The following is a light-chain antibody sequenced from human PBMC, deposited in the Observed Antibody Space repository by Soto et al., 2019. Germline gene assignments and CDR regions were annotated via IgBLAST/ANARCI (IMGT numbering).Light chain of an antibody. CDR2: EGN. CDR3: CSYAGSSTWV. Sequence: QSALTQPASVSGSPGQSITISCTGTSSDVGSYNLVSWYQQHPGKAPKLMIYEGNERRSGVSNRFSGSKSGNTASLTISGLQAEDEADYYCCSYAGSSTWVFGGGTKLTVL. J-gene: IGLJ3*02. V-gene: IGLV2-23*01. CDR1: SSDVGSYNL.